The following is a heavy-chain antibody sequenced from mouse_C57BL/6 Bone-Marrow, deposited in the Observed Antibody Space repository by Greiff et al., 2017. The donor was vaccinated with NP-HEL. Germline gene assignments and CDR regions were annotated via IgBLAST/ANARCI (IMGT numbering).Heavy chain of an antibody. CDR3: ARRGYYYGSSYYFDY. CDR2: IYPGGGYT. J-gene: IGHJ2*01. V-gene: IGHV1-63*01. D-gene: IGHD1-1*01. Sequence: QVQLKQSGAELVRPGTSVKMSCKASGYTFTNYWIGWAKQRPGHGLEWIGDIYPGGGYTNYNEKFKGKATLTADKSSSTAYMQFSSLTSEDSAIYYCARRGYYYGSSYYFDYWGQGTTLTVSS. CDR1: GYTFTNYW.